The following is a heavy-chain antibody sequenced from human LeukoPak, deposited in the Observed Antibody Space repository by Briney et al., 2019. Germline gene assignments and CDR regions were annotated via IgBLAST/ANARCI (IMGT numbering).Heavy chain of an antibody. CDR1: RGSISSYY. Sequence: SETLSLTCTVSRGSISSYYWTWIRQPPGKGLEWIGYIYYSGSTNYNPSLKSRVTISVDTSKNQFSLKLSSVTAADTAVYYCARAPLGYCSSTSCYGDYYYYMDVWGKGTTVTVSS. J-gene: IGHJ6*03. CDR3: ARAPLGYCSSTSCYGDYYYYMDV. CDR2: IYYSGST. D-gene: IGHD2-2*01. V-gene: IGHV4-59*01.